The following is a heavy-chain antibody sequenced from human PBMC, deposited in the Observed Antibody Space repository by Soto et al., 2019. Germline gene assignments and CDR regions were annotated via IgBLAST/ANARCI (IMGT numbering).Heavy chain of an antibody. Sequence: QVQLVESGGGVVQPGRSLRLSCAASGFTFSSYGMHWVRQAPGKGLEWVAVIWDDGSNKYDADSVKGRFTISRDNSKKTLYVQMNSLSAEDTAGYYCARDAGDSKLGYWGQGALVTVSS. CDR2: IWDDGSNK. CDR3: ARDAGDSKLGY. CDR1: GFTFSSYG. V-gene: IGHV3-33*01. J-gene: IGHJ4*02. D-gene: IGHD4-17*01.